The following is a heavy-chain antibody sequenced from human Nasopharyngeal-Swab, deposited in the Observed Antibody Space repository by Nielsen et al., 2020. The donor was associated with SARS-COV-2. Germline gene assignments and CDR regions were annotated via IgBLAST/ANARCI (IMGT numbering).Heavy chain of an antibody. J-gene: IGHJ4*02. D-gene: IGHD2-2*01. Sequence: VRQMPGKGLEWMGIIYPGDSDTRYSPSFQGQVTISADKSISTAYLQWSSLKAPDTAMYYCARQGDIVVVPAASALDYWGQGTLVTVSS. CDR2: IYPGDSDT. CDR3: ARQGDIVVVPAASALDY. V-gene: IGHV5-51*01.